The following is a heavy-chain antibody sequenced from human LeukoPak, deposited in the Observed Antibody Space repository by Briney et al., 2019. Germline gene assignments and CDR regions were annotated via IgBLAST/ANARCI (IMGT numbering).Heavy chain of an antibody. CDR3: ARQIVLMVYAIPSFGFGY. J-gene: IGHJ4*02. Sequence: GGSLRLSCAASGFTFSSYGMHWVRQAPGKGLEWVTFIRSDGSEERYADSVKGRFTISRDNAKNSLYLQMNSLRAEDTAVYYCARQIVLMVYAIPSFGFGYWGQGTLVTVSS. CDR1: GFTFSSYG. D-gene: IGHD2-8*01. V-gene: IGHV3-30*02. CDR2: IRSDGSEE.